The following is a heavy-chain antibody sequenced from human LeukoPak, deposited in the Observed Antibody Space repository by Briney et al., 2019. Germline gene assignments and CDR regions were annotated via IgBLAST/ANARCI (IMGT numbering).Heavy chain of an antibody. CDR1: GGSFSGYY. CDR2: INHSGST. Sequence: EPSETLSLTCAVYGGSFSGYYWSWIRQPPGKGLEWIGEINHSGSTNYNPSLKSRVTISVDTSKNQFSLKLSSVTAADTAVYYCARGEYRYCSSTSCYMGSYYYYGMDVWGQGTTVTVSS. CDR3: ARGEYRYCSSTSCYMGSYYYYGMDV. J-gene: IGHJ6*02. V-gene: IGHV4-34*01. D-gene: IGHD2-2*02.